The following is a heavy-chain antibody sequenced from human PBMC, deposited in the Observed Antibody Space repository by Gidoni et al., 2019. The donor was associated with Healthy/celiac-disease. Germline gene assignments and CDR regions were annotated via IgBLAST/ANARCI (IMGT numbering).Heavy chain of an antibody. Sequence: QVQLVQSGAEVKKPGSSVTVSCKASGGTFSSYAISWVRQAPGQGLEWMGVIIPIFGTANYAQKFQGRVTITADESTSTAYMELSSLRSEDTAVYYCARDRVDTAMFGAFDIWGQGTMVTVSS. D-gene: IGHD5-18*01. J-gene: IGHJ3*02. CDR1: GGTFSSYA. CDR2: IIPIFGTA. CDR3: ARDRVDTAMFGAFDI. V-gene: IGHV1-69*01.